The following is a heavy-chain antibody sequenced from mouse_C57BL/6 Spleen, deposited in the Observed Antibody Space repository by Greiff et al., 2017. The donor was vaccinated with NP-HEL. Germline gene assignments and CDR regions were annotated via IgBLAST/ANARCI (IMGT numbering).Heavy chain of an antibody. CDR1: GFTFSDYG. J-gene: IGHJ1*03. CDR3: ARGIYYGNYDDV. CDR2: ISSGSSTI. Sequence: EVKLVESGGGLVKPGGSLKLSCAASGFTFSDYGMHWVRQAPEKGLEWVAYISSGSSTIYYADTVKGRFTISRDNAKNTLFLQMTSLRSEDTAMYYCARGIYYGNYDDVWGTGTTVTVSS. V-gene: IGHV5-17*01. D-gene: IGHD2-1*01.